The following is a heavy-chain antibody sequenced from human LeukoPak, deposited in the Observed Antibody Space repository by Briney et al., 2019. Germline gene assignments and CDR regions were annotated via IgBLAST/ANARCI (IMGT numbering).Heavy chain of an antibody. CDR2: IYYSGST. Sequence: SETLSLTCTVSGGSISSSSYYWGWIRQPPGKGLEWIGTIYYSGSTYYNPSLKSRVTMSVDTSKNQFSLKLSSVTAADTAVYYCARDSAGDCSSTSCYTLHWFDPWGQGTLVTVSS. D-gene: IGHD2-2*02. J-gene: IGHJ5*02. CDR3: ARDSAGDCSSTSCYTLHWFDP. CDR1: GGSISSSSYY. V-gene: IGHV4-39*07.